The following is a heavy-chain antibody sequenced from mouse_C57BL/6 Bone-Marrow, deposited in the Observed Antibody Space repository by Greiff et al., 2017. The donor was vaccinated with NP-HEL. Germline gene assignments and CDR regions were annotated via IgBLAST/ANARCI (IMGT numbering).Heavy chain of an antibody. V-gene: IGHV1-69*01. J-gene: IGHJ1*03. Sequence: QVQLQQPGAELVMPGASVKLSCKASGYTFTSYWMHWVKQRPGQGLEWIGEIDPSDSYTNYNQKFKGKSTLTVDKSSSTAYMQLSSLTSEDSAVYYCASGGGSSWYFEVWGTGTTVTVSS. CDR1: GYTFTSYW. CDR3: ASGGGSSWYFEV. CDR2: IDPSDSYT. D-gene: IGHD1-1*01.